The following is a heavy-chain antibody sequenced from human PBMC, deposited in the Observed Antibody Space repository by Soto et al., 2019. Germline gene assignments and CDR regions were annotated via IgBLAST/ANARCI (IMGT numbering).Heavy chain of an antibody. V-gene: IGHV3-30-3*01. D-gene: IGHD4-17*01. J-gene: IGHJ4*02. CDR1: GFTFSNYA. CDR3: ARRPVTYYFDY. Sequence: PGGSLRLSCAASGFTFSNYAMHWVRQAPGKGLEWVAVISYDGSNKYYADPVKGRFTISRDNSRNTLYLQMNSLRAEDTAVYYCARRPVTYYFDYWGQGTLVTVSS. CDR2: ISYDGSNK.